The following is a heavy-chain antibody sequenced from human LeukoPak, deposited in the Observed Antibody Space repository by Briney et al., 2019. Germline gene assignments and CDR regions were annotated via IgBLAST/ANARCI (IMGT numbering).Heavy chain of an antibody. V-gene: IGHV1-58*02. CDR1: GFTFTSSA. CDR2: IVVGSGNT. D-gene: IGHD3-22*01. J-gene: IGHJ5*02. Sequence: GASVKVSCKASGFTFTSSAMQWVRQARGQRLEWIGWIVVGSGNTNYAQKFQERVTITRDMSTSTAYMEPSSLRSEDTAAYYCARSGYYDSSAYHPGWFDPWGQGTLVTVSS. CDR3: ARSGYYDSSAYHPGWFDP.